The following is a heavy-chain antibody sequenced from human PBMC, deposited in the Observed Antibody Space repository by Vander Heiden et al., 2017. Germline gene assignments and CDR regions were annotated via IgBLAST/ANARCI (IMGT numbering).Heavy chain of an antibody. CDR1: GASISSTYY. D-gene: IGHD3-16*01. CDR3: AILIREGYNEFDY. Sequence: QLQLQESGPGLVTPPETLSLTCTVSGASISSTYYWGWIRQPPGKGLEWIGSIFSTGTTYYNPSLRSRLSISVDMSKNQFSLRLRSVTAADTALYYCAILIREGYNEFDYWGQGSLVTVSS. J-gene: IGHJ4*02. V-gene: IGHV4-39*01. CDR2: IFSTGTT.